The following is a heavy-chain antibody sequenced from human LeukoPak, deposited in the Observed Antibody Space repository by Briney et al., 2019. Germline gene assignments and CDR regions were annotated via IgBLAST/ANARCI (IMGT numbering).Heavy chain of an antibody. Sequence: TLSLTCTVSGGSISSFSYYWGWIRQPPGRGLEWIGTIYYSGSTYYNTSLKSRVTISTDTSKNQFSLNLRSVTAAATAVYYCARVSGDSPYSFDYWGQGTLVTVSS. J-gene: IGHJ4*02. CDR3: ARVSGDSPYSFDY. CDR1: GGSISSFSYY. D-gene: IGHD4-17*01. V-gene: IGHV4-39*07. CDR2: IYYSGST.